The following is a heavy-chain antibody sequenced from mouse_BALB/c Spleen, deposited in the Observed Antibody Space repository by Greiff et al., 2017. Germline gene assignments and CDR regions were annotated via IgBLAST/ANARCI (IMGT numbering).Heavy chain of an antibody. V-gene: IGHV5-4*02. CDR3: ARGGDGYYFDY. CDR2: ISDGGSYT. J-gene: IGHJ2*01. CDR1: GFTFSDYY. D-gene: IGHD2-3*01. Sequence: EVQLVESGGGLVKPGGSLNLSCAASGFTFSDYYMYWVRQTPEKRLEWVATISDGGSYTYYPDSVKGRFTISRDNAKNNLYLQMSSLKSEDTAMYYCARGGDGYYFDYWGQGTTLTVSS.